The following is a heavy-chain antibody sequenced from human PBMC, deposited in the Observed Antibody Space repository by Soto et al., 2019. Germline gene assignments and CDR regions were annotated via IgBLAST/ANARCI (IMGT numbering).Heavy chain of an antibody. D-gene: IGHD5-18*01. J-gene: IGHJ3*01. CDR2: ISYDGNNK. V-gene: IGHV3-30*18. Sequence: GGSLRLSXEASGFIFSDFGMHWVRQAPGKGLEWVAVISYDGNNKYYAQSVKGRFTISRDNSKNTLFLNMDSLRPEDTAVYHCVKGDLDTAVVNGPDAFDFWGPGTMVTVSS. CDR3: VKGDLDTAVVNGPDAFDF. CDR1: GFIFSDFG.